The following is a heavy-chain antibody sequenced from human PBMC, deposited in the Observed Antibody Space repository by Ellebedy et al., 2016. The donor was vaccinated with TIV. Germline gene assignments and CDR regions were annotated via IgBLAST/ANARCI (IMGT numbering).Heavy chain of an antibody. J-gene: IGHJ4*02. CDR2: IYSGGST. CDR1: GFTVSSNY. D-gene: IGHD3-22*01. CDR3: ARGGTKYYDSLFDY. V-gene: IGHV3-53*01. Sequence: GESLKISXAASGFTVSSNYMSWVRQAPGKGLEWVSVIYSGGSTYYADSVKGRFTISRDNAKNSLYLQMNSLRAEDTAVYYCARGGTKYYDSLFDYWGQGTLVTVSS.